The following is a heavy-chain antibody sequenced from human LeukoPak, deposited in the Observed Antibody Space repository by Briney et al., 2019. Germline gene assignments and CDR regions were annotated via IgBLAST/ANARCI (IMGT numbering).Heavy chain of an antibody. CDR3: ARNKIPGIAVAGPFDY. J-gene: IGHJ4*02. CDR1: GFTFSSYS. CDR2: ISSSSSYI. V-gene: IGHV3-21*01. D-gene: IGHD6-19*01. Sequence: GGSLRLSCAASGFTFSSYSMTWVRQAPGKGLEWVSSISSSSSYIYYADSVKGRFTISRDNAKNSLYLQMNSLRAEDTAVYYCARNKIPGIAVAGPFDYWGQGTLVTVSS.